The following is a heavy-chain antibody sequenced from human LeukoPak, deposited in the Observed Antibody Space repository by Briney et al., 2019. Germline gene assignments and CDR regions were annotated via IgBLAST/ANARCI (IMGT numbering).Heavy chain of an antibody. Sequence: PSETLSLTCAVYGGSFSGYYWSWIRQPPGKGLEWIGYIYYSGSTNYNPSLKSRVTISVDTSKNQFSLKLSSVTAADTAVYYCARAPYGDYHLDAFDIWGQGTMVTVSS. V-gene: IGHV4-59*08. D-gene: IGHD4-17*01. J-gene: IGHJ3*02. CDR2: IYYSGST. CDR1: GGSFSGYY. CDR3: ARAPYGDYHLDAFDI.